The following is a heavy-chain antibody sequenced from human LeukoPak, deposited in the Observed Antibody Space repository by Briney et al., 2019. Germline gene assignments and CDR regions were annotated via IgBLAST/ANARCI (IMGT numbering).Heavy chain of an antibody. CDR2: ISSGDNT. V-gene: IGHV3-66*01. Sequence: GGSLRLSCAASGFTVSSNSMSRVRQAPGKGLEWVSVISSGDNTYFADSVKGRFIISRDNSKNTLYLQMNSLRAEDTAVYYCARVRYNWNQRGWFDPWGQGTLVTVSS. J-gene: IGHJ5*02. CDR1: GFTVSSNS. D-gene: IGHD1-20*01. CDR3: ARVRYNWNQRGWFDP.